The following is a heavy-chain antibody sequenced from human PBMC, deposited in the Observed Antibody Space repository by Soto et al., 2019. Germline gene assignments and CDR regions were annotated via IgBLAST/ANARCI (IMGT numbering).Heavy chain of an antibody. J-gene: IGHJ5*02. V-gene: IGHV3-21*01. CDR2: ISSSSYI. CDR1: GFTFSSYS. CDR3: ARGVGYSSSSDNWFDP. Sequence: PGGSLRLSCAASGFTFSSYSMNWVRQAPGKGLEWVSSISSSSYIYYADSVKGRFTISRDNAKNSLYLQMNSLRAEDTAVYYCARGVGYSSSSDNWFDPWGQGTLVTVSS. D-gene: IGHD6-13*01.